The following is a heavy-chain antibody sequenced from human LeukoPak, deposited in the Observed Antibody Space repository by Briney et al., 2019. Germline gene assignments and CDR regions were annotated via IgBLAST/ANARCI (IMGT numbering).Heavy chain of an antibody. Sequence: GGSLRLSCAASGFIFSSYYMNWVRQAPGKGLEWVASIKEDGSGKYYVDSVKGRFTISRDNAENSLYLQMNSLRAEDTAVYYCVRGGIGGAPRRGFVYWGQGTLVTVSS. D-gene: IGHD1-26*01. V-gene: IGHV3-7*05. CDR2: IKEDGSGK. J-gene: IGHJ4*02. CDR1: GFIFSSYY. CDR3: VRGGIGGAPRRGFVY.